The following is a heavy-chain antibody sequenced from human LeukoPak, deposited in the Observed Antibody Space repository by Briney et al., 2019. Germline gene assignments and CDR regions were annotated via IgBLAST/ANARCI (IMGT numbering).Heavy chain of an antibody. D-gene: IGHD2-21*02. CDR1: GGTFSSYA. J-gene: IGHJ4*02. V-gene: IGHV1-69*13. CDR3: ARSSQHIVVVTAIGVYFDY. Sequence: ASVKVSCKASGGTFSSYAISWVRQAPGQGLEWMGGIIPIFGTANYAQEFQGRVTITADESTSTAYMELSSLRSEDTAVYYCARSSQHIVVVTAIGVYFDYWGQGTLVTVSS. CDR2: IIPIFGTA.